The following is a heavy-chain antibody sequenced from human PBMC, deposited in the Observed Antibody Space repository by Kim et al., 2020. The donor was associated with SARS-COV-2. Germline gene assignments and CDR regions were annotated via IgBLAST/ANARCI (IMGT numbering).Heavy chain of an antibody. Sequence: GGSLRLSCAASGFTFSSYWMSWVRQAPGKGLEWVANIKQDGSEKYYVDSVKGRFTISRDNAKNSLYLQMNSLRAEDTAVYYCARDPIVATFIDAFDIWGQGTMVTVSS. CDR1: GFTFSSYW. CDR2: IKQDGSEK. D-gene: IGHD5-12*01. CDR3: ARDPIVATFIDAFDI. J-gene: IGHJ3*02. V-gene: IGHV3-7*01.